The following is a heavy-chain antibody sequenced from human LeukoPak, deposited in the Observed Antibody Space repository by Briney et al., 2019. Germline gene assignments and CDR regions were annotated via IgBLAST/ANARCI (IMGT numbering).Heavy chain of an antibody. CDR2: IIPIFGTA. CDR1: RGTFSSYA. V-gene: IGHV1-69*13. D-gene: IGHD5-18*01. J-gene: IGHJ4*02. CDR3: ASTPLDSYGYPFDY. Sequence: ASVKVSCKASRGTFSSYAISWVRQAPGQGLEWMGGIIPIFGTANYAQKFQGRVTITADESTSTAYMELSSLRSEDTAVYYCASTPLDSYGYPFDYWGQGTPVTVSS.